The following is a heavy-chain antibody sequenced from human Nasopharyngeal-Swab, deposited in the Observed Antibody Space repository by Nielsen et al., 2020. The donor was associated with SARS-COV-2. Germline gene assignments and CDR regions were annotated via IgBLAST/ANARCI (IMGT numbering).Heavy chain of an antibody. D-gene: IGHD6-13*01. Sequence: GCGWGYTSFWIAWVRQMPGKGLEWMGIIYPGDSDTRYSPSFQGQVTISADKSISTAYLQWSSLKASDTAMYYCARLRSSSWYDPGDFQHWGQGTLVTVS. CDR2: IYPGDSDT. CDR3: ARLRSSSWYDPGDFQH. V-gene: IGHV5-51*01. CDR1: GWGYTSFW. J-gene: IGHJ1*01.